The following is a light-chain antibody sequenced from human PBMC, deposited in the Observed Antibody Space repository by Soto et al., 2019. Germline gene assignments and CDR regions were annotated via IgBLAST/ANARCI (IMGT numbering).Light chain of an antibody. CDR2: DAS. CDR3: QQYANLGT. CDR1: QSISNW. J-gene: IGKJ1*01. V-gene: IGKV1-5*01. Sequence: DIQMTQSPSTLSASVGDRVTITCRASQSISNWLAWYQQKAGKAPNLLIYDASSLESGVPSRFSGSGSGTEFTLTISSLQPDDFATYYCQQYANLGTFGQGTRVEIK.